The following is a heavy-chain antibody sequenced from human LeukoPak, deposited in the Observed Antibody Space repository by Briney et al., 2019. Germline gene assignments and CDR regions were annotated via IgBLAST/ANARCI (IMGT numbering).Heavy chain of an antibody. CDR2: ISSSSSYI. Sequence: PGGSLRLSCAASGFTFSSYSMNWVRQAPGKGLGWVSSISSSSSYIYYADSVKGRFTISRDNAKNSLYLQMNSLRAEDTAVYYCARDRGITGTTAYYYMDVWGKGTTVTVSS. CDR1: GFTFSSYS. V-gene: IGHV3-21*01. CDR3: ARDRGITGTTAYYYMDV. J-gene: IGHJ6*03. D-gene: IGHD1-20*01.